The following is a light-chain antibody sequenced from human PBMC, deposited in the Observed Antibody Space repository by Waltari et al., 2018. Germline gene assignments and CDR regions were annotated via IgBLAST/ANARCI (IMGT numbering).Light chain of an antibody. CDR1: YRDVGTYNL. J-gene: IGLJ3*02. CDR2: DVT. V-gene: IGLV2-23*02. CDR3: CSYAGNFIWV. Sequence: QSALTQPASVSGSLGQSFTISCTGTYRDVGTYNLVSWYQQHPGKAPKLLIFDVTARPSRVSNRFSGSKSGNTASLTISGLQAEDEADYYCCSYAGNFIWVFGGGTKLTVL.